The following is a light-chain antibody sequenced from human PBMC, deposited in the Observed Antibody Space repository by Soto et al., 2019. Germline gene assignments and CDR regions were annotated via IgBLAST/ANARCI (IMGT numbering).Light chain of an antibody. CDR1: QSISSW. Sequence: DIQMTQSPSTLSASVGDRVTIICRASQSISSWLAWYQQKPGKAPKLLIYKASSLESGVPSRFSGSGSGTEFTLTISSLQPDDFATYYRQQYNSYWTFGQGTKVDIK. V-gene: IGKV1-5*03. J-gene: IGKJ1*01. CDR2: KAS. CDR3: QQYNSYWT.